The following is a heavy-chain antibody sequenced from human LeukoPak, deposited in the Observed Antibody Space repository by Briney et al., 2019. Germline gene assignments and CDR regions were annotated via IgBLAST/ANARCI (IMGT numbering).Heavy chain of an antibody. CDR1: GLTFSSYD. J-gene: IGHJ4*02. D-gene: IGHD1-1*01. V-gene: IGHV3-13*01. CDR3: ARATGTWYFDY. CDR2: IGTAGDT. Sequence: PGGSLRLSCAASGLTFSSYDMHWVRQATGKGLEWVSAIGTAGDTYYPGSVKGRFTISRENAKNSLYLQMNSLRAGDTAVYYCARATGTWYFDYWGQGTPVTVSS.